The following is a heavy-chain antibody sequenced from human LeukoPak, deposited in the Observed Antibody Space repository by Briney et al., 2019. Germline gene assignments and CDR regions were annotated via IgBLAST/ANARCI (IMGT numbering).Heavy chain of an antibody. Sequence: SEILSLTCSVSGDSISSGYYWGWIRQAPGKGLESIGNIYHTGRTNYNPSLDRRVTMSVDTSKSQFSLRLMSVTAADTAVYYCAKGVKCSSLSCDAFDPWGQGTPVTVSS. D-gene: IGHD2-2*01. J-gene: IGHJ5*02. CDR1: GDSISSGYY. V-gene: IGHV4-38-2*02. CDR3: AKGVKCSSLSCDAFDP. CDR2: IYHTGRT.